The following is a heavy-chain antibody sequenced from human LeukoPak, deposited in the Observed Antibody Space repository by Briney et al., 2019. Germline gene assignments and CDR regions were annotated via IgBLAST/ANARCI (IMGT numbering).Heavy chain of an antibody. Sequence: ASVKVSCKASGYTFTSYGISWVRQAPGQGLEWMGWISAYNGNTNYAQKLQGRVTMTTDTSTSTAYMELRSLRSDDTAVYYCARVLVTAAGIRTLDAFDIWSQGTMVTVSS. CDR3: ARVLVTAAGIRTLDAFDI. V-gene: IGHV1-18*04. D-gene: IGHD6-13*01. CDR2: ISAYNGNT. CDR1: GYTFTSYG. J-gene: IGHJ3*02.